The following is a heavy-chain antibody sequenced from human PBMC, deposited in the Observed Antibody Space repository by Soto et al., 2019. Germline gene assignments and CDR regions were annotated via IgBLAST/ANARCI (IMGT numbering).Heavy chain of an antibody. J-gene: IGHJ5*02. CDR1: GYTFTGYY. CDR3: ARADVVVAANWFDP. D-gene: IGHD2-15*01. V-gene: IGHV1-2*02. Sequence: ASVKVSCKASGYTFTGYYMHWARQAPGQGLEWMGWINPNSGGTNYAQKFQGRVTMTRGTSISTAYMELSRLRSDDTAVYYCARADVVVAANWFDPWGQGTMVTVYS. CDR2: INPNSGGT.